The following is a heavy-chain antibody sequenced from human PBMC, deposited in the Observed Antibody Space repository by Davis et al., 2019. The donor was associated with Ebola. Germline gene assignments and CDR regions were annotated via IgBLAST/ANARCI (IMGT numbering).Heavy chain of an antibody. J-gene: IGHJ6*02. CDR3: ARDYRVYSL. V-gene: IGHV4-61*01. D-gene: IGHD2-8*01. CDR1: GGSVSSGSYY. Sequence: GSLRLSCTVSGGSVSSGSYYWSWIRQPPGKGLEWIGYIYYSGNTNYNPSLKSRVTISVDTSKNQFSLKLSSVTAADTAVYYCARDYRVYSLWGQGTTVTVSS. CDR2: IYYSGNT.